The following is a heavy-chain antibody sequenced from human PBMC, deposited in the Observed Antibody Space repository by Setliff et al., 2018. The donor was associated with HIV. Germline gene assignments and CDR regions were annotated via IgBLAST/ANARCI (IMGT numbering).Heavy chain of an antibody. CDR2: IYISGGT. J-gene: IGHJ5*02. Sequence: SETLSLTCTVSGASITSYYWSWIRQSPGKGLEWIGYIYISGGTHYNPSHKSRLTISIDQSKNQFSLKLTSVTPADTAIYFCARDNPSAHWFDPWGQGTLVTVS. CDR1: GASITSYY. CDR3: ARDNPSAHWFDP. V-gene: IGHV4-59*01.